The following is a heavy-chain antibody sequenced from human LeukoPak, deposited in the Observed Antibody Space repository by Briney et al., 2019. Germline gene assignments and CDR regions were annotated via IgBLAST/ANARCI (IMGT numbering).Heavy chain of an antibody. CDR2: ISAYNGNT. J-gene: IGHJ5*02. CDR3: ARVGLSDYDILTGYYRGQWFDP. D-gene: IGHD3-9*01. CDR1: GYTFTSYG. Sequence: VSVKVSCKASGYTFTSYGISWVRQAPGQGLEWMGWISAYNGNTNYAQKLQGRVTMTTDTSTSTAYMELRSLRSDDTAVYYCARVGLSDYDILTGYYRGQWFDPWGQGTLVTVSS. V-gene: IGHV1-18*01.